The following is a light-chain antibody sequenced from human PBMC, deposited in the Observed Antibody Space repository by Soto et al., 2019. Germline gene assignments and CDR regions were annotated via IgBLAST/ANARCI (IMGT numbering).Light chain of an antibody. CDR3: QQSYSTPYT. CDR1: QSISSY. J-gene: IGKJ2*01. CDR2: AAS. Sequence: DIPMTQSPSSLSASVGDRVTITCRASQSISSYLNWYQQKPGKAPKLLIYAASSLQSGVPSRFSGSGSGTDFTLTISSLQPEDFATYSSQQSYSTPYTFGQGTKREIK. V-gene: IGKV1-39*01.